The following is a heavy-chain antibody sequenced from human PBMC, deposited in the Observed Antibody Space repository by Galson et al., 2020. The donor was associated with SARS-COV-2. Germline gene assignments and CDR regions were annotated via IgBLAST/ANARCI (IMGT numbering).Heavy chain of an antibody. J-gene: IGHJ4*02. V-gene: IGHV3-23*01. CDR1: GFTFSSYA. CDR2: ITGNGGST. CDR3: AQDSGGIDY. Sequence: GESLKIPCSASGFTFSSYAMSWVRQAPGKGLEWVSLITGNGGSTYYADSVKGRFTISRDNSNNMLHLQMNSRRAEDTAVYYCAQDSGGIDYWGQGTLVTVSS. D-gene: IGHD2-15*01.